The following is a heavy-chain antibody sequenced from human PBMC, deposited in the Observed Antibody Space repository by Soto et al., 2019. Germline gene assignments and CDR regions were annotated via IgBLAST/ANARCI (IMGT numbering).Heavy chain of an antibody. CDR1: GGSISSSSYY. CDR2: IYYSGST. V-gene: IGHV4-39*01. D-gene: IGHD6-13*01. Sequence: SETLSLTCTVSGGSISSSSYYWGWIRQPPGKGLEWIGSIYYSGSTYYNPSLKSRVTISVDTSKNQFSLKLSSVTAADTAVYYCARHQGITYYGMDVWGQGTTVT. CDR3: ARHQGITYYGMDV. J-gene: IGHJ6*02.